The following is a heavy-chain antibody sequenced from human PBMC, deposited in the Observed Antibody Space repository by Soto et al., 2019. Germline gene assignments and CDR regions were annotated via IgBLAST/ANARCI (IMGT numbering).Heavy chain of an antibody. J-gene: IGHJ4*02. CDR3: ARDTGDGTFDF. D-gene: IGHD7-27*01. CDR1: GYTFSSYA. V-gene: IGHV1-3*01. Sequence: ASVKVSCKASGYTFSSYAMHWVRQAPGQRLEWMGWINAGYGNTKSSQKFQDRVTISRDTSASTAYMELTSLRSEDTAVYYCARDTGDGTFDFWGQGTLVTVYS. CDR2: INAGYGNT.